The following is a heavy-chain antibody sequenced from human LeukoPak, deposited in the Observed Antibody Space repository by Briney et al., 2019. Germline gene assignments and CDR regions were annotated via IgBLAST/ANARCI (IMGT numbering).Heavy chain of an antibody. CDR3: ARAIAAAGTGWFDP. CDR2: ISYDGSNK. Sequence: GGSLRLSCAASGFTFSSYAMHWVRQAPGKGLEWVAVISYDGSNKYYADPVKGRFTISRDNSKNTLYLQMNSLRAEDTAVYYCARAIAAAGTGWFDPWGQGTLVTVSS. J-gene: IGHJ5*02. CDR1: GFTFSSYA. D-gene: IGHD6-13*01. V-gene: IGHV3-30*04.